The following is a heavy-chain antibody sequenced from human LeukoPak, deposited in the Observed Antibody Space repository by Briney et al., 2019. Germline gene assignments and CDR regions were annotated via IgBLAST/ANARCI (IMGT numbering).Heavy chain of an antibody. D-gene: IGHD2-15*01. V-gene: IGHV3-30*02. J-gene: IGHJ5*02. CDR2: IRYDGSNK. CDR1: GFTFSSYG. Sequence: GGSLRLSCAASGFTFSSYGMHWVRQAPGKGLEWVAFIRYDGSNKYYAVSVKGRFTISRDNSKSTLYLQMNSLRAEDTAVYYCAKDFGRAATLGSWFDPWGQGTLVTVSS. CDR3: AKDFGRAATLGSWFDP.